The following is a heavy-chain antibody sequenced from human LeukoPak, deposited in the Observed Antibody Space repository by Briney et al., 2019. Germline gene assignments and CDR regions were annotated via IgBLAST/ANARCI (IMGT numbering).Heavy chain of an antibody. D-gene: IGHD6-13*01. CDR2: ISSGSSTV. J-gene: IGHJ2*01. V-gene: IGHV3-48*01. CDR3: ARAAYSSTWYSRYFDL. CDR1: GFTFSTYS. Sequence: GGSLRLSCAASGFTFSTYSMNWVRQAPGKGLEWVSYISSGSSTVYYTDSVKGRFTISRDNAKNSLYLQMNSLRAGDTAVYYCARAAYSSTWYSRYFDLWGRGTLVTVSS.